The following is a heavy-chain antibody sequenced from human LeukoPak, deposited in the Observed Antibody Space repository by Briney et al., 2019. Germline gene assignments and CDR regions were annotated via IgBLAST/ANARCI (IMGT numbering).Heavy chain of an antibody. CDR1: GGSISSYY. CDR2: INHSGST. CDR3: ARRIAAAGTGIDY. Sequence: PSETLSLTCTVSGGSISSYYWSWIRQPPGKGLEWIGEINHSGSTNYNPSLKSRVTISVDTSKNQFSLKLSSVTAADTAVYYCARRIAAAGTGIDYWGQGTLVTVSS. J-gene: IGHJ4*02. D-gene: IGHD6-13*01. V-gene: IGHV4-34*01.